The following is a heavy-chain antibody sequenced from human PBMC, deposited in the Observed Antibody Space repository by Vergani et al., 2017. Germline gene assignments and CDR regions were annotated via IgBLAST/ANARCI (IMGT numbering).Heavy chain of an antibody. CDR2: IKQDGSEK. Sequence: EVQLLESGGGLAQPGGSLRLSCAASVFTFRNYAMTWVRQAPGKGLEWVANIKQDGSEKYYVDSVKGRFTIARDNAKNSLYLQMNSLRAEDTAVYYCVTDPAGCSSTSCYDYYYYYMDVWGKGTTVTVSS. D-gene: IGHD2-2*01. V-gene: IGHV3-7*01. J-gene: IGHJ6*03. CDR3: VTDPAGCSSTSCYDYYYYYMDV. CDR1: VFTFRNYA.